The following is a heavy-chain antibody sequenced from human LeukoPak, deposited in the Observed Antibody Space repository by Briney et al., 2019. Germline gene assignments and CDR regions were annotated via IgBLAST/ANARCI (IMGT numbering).Heavy chain of an antibody. D-gene: IGHD6-13*01. J-gene: IGHJ4*02. Sequence: GGSLRLSCAASGFIFDDYTMHWVRQAPGKGLEWVSLISWDGGSTYYADSVEGRFTISRDNSKNSLSLQMNSLRTEDTALYYCARRGIEYSSSREPFGYWGQGTLVTVSS. CDR3: ARRGIEYSSSREPFGY. V-gene: IGHV3-43*01. CDR2: ISWDGGST. CDR1: GFIFDDYT.